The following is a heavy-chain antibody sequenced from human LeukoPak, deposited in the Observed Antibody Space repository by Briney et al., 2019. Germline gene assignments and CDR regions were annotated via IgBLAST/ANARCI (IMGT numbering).Heavy chain of an antibody. CDR2: TSSDLNVK. D-gene: IGHD3-10*01. J-gene: IGHJ4*02. V-gene: IGHV3-30-3*01. Sequence: GGSLRLSCAASGFTFRNYVIHWVRQAPGKGLEWVAVTSSDLNVKLYTDSVKGRFTISRDNSRSTLYLQMNSLRPEDTAIYYCAREGYYGSGSPPSLYFDYWGQGTLVTVSS. CDR1: GFTFRNYV. CDR3: AREGYYGSGSPPSLYFDY.